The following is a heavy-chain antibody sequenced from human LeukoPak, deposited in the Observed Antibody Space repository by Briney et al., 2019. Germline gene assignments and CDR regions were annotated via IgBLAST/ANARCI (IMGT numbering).Heavy chain of an antibody. Sequence: GESLKISCKGSGYRFTDYWIGWVRQMPGKGLDWMGIIYPRDSDTRYSPSFQGQVTISADKSISTAYLQWSSLKASDTAMYYCARQPGLGYCSGGSCYFDYWGQGTLVTVSS. CDR3: ARQPGLGYCSGGSCYFDY. CDR1: GYRFTDYW. J-gene: IGHJ4*02. CDR2: IYPRDSDT. D-gene: IGHD2-15*01. V-gene: IGHV5-51*01.